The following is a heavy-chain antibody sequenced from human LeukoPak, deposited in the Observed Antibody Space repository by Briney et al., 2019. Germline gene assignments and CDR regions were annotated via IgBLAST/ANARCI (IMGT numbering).Heavy chain of an antibody. Sequence: ASVTVSCKASGYTFTSYGISWVRQAPGQGLEWMGWISAHNGNTNYAQKLQGRVTMTTDTSTSTAYMELRSLRSDDTAVYYCAREIGYSGYEKNYYYYYYMDVWGKGTTVTVSS. CDR3: AREIGYSGYEKNYYYYYYMDV. J-gene: IGHJ6*03. CDR1: GYTFTSYG. V-gene: IGHV1-18*01. D-gene: IGHD5-12*01. CDR2: ISAHNGNT.